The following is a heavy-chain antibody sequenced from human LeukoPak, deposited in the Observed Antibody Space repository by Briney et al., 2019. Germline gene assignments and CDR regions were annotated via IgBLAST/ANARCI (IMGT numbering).Heavy chain of an antibody. J-gene: IGHJ4*02. CDR3: ARDVRYDYVWGSYNADY. V-gene: IGHV1-18*01. CDR2: ISAYNGNT. Sequence: ASVKVSCKASGYTFTSYGISWVRQAPGQGLERMGWISAYNGNTNYAQKLQGRVTMTTDTSTSTAYMELRSLRSDDTAVYYCARDVRYDYVWGSYNADYWGQGTLVTVSS. D-gene: IGHD3-16*01. CDR1: GYTFTSYG.